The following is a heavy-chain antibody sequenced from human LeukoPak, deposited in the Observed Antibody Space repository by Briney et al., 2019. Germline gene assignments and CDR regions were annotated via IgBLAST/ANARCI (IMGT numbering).Heavy chain of an antibody. Sequence: PGGSLRLSCAASGFTFSNYAMHWVRQAPGKGLEWVTVISYDGSNKFYADSVKGRFTISRDDSKDTLYLQMNSLRAEDTAVYYCARDQSGGFDYWGQGTLVTVSS. J-gene: IGHJ4*02. CDR3: ARDQSGGFDY. CDR2: ISYDGSNK. CDR1: GFTFSNYA. D-gene: IGHD1-26*01. V-gene: IGHV3-30-3*01.